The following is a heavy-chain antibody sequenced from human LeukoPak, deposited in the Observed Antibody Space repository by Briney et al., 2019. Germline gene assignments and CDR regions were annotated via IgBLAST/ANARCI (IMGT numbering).Heavy chain of an antibody. CDR3: AISGNYFSRDAFDI. CDR2: INHSGST. V-gene: IGHV4-34*01. D-gene: IGHD1-26*01. J-gene: IGHJ3*02. CDR1: GGSFSGYY. Sequence: SETLSLTCAVYGGSFSGYYWSWIRQPPGKGLEWIGEINHSGSTNYNPSLKSRVTISGDTSKHHFSLELRSVTAVDTAVYYCAISGNYFSRDAFDIWGQGTMVTVSS.